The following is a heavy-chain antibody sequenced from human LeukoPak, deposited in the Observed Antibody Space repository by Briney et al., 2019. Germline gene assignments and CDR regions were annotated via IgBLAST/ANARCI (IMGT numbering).Heavy chain of an antibody. J-gene: IGHJ4*02. D-gene: IGHD3-10*01. Sequence: GGSLRLSCSASGFTFNNYAMNWVRQAPGKGLQWVSSISDSDDKTYYSDSVKGRFTISRDDSKNTLYLQMNSLRAEDTAVYYCAKAENYYTSGTYRRDFDYWGQGTLVTVSS. CDR1: GFTFNNYA. V-gene: IGHV3-23*01. CDR2: ISDSDDKT. CDR3: AKAENYYTSGTYRRDFDY.